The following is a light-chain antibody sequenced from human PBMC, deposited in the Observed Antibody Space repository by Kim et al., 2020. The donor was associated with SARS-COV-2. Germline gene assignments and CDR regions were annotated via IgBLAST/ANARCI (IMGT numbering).Light chain of an antibody. CDR3: QERSNWQGT. Sequence: IVLTQSPATLSLSPGESATLSCRASQSVSSYLAWYQQKPGQAHRLLIYDTYNRATCIPARFSGSGSGTDFTLTISSLEPEDIAVYYSQERSNWQGTFGQGTRLEIK. J-gene: IGKJ5*01. CDR1: QSVSSY. CDR2: DTY. V-gene: IGKV3-11*01.